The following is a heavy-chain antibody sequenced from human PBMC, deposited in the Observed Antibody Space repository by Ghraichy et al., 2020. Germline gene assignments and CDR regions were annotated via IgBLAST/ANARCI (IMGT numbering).Heavy chain of an antibody. Sequence: SETLSLTCTVSGASISSSGYFWGWVRQPPGKGLEWIGCISYSGYTYYKPSLQSRVTISGDTSKNQLSLKMSSVTAADTAMYYCAREIGSSPFHWGQGILVTVSS. CDR1: GASISSSGYF. D-gene: IGHD5-12*01. V-gene: IGHV4-39*01. CDR2: ISYSGYT. J-gene: IGHJ4*02. CDR3: AREIGSSPFH.